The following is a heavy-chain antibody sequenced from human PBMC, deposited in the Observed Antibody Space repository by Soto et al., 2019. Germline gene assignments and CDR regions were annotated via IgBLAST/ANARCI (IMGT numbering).Heavy chain of an antibody. V-gene: IGHV3-48*02. CDR3: ARDTRRISTGYYTDY. CDR2: ISSSSSTV. CDR1: GFTFSSYS. D-gene: IGHD3-9*01. J-gene: IGHJ4*02. Sequence: GGSLRLSCAASGFTFSSYSMNWVRQAPGKGLEWVSYISSSSSTVYYADSVKGRFTISRDNAKNSLYLQMNSLRDEDTAVYYCARDTRRISTGYYTDYWGQGTRVTVSS.